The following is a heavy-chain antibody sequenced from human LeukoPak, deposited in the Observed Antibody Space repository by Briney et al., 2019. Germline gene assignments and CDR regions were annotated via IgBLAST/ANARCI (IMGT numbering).Heavy chain of an antibody. CDR1: GFTFSSYG. D-gene: IGHD1-1*01. CDR2: ISYDGSNK. J-gene: IGHJ6*02. CDR3: AKGAGTFGYGMDV. Sequence: PGRSLRLSCAASGFTFSSYGMHWVRQAPGKGLEWVAVISYDGSNKYYADSVKGRFTISRDNSKNTPYLQMNSLRAEDTAVYYCAKGAGTFGYGMDVWGQGTTVTVSS. V-gene: IGHV3-30*18.